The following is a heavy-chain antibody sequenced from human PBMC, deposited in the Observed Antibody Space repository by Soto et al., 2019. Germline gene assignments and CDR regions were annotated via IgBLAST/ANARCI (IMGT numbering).Heavy chain of an antibody. V-gene: IGHV4-59*01. Sequence: PSETLSLTCSVSGGSISSYDWSWIRQPPGKGLEWIGYIYYSGSTNYNPSLKSRVTISVDTSKNQFSLKLSSVTAADTAVYYCGRHARSHYYYIDVWGQGTTVTVS. J-gene: IGHJ6*03. CDR1: GGSISSYD. CDR3: GRHARSHYYYIDV. D-gene: IGHD2-2*01. CDR2: IYYSGST.